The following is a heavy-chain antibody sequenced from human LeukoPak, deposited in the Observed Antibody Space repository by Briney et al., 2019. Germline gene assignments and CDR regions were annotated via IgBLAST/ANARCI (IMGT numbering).Heavy chain of an antibody. CDR3: ARDLGGVGATLRDY. Sequence: ASVKVSCKASGYIFTDYAITWVRQAPGQGLEWMGWISAYNGNTNYAQKLQGRVTMTTDTSTSTAYMELRSLRSDDTAVYYCARDLGGVGATLRDYWGQGTLVTVSS. J-gene: IGHJ4*02. CDR2: ISAYNGNT. D-gene: IGHD1-26*01. CDR1: GYIFTDYA. V-gene: IGHV1-18*01.